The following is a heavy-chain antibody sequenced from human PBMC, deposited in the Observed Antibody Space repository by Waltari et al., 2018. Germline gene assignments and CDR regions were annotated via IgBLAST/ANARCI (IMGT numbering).Heavy chain of an antibody. D-gene: IGHD3-3*02. CDR3: ARDSSILDY. V-gene: IGHV3-21*01. J-gene: IGHJ4*02. Sequence: EVQLVESGGGLVKPGGSLRLSCAASGFTFSSHSMNWVRQAAGKGRGWVSSISSSDNAIYSADSVKGRFTISRDNAKNSLYLQMNSLRADDTAVYYCARDSSILDYWGQGTLVTVSS. CDR1: GFTFSSHS. CDR2: ISSSDNAI.